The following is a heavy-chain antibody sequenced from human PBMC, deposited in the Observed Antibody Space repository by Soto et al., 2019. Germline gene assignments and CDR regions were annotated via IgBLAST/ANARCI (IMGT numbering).Heavy chain of an antibody. Sequence: EVQLLESGGGLLQPGGSLRLSCEASGFTFSSYAMSGVRQAPGKGLEWVSAISGSGGSTYYADSVKGRFTISRDNSKNTLYLQMNSLRAEDTAVYYCAKDPTITIFGVVINYYFDYWGQGTLVTVSS. CDR3: AKDPTITIFGVVINYYFDY. D-gene: IGHD3-3*01. J-gene: IGHJ4*02. CDR1: GFTFSSYA. CDR2: ISGSGGST. V-gene: IGHV3-23*01.